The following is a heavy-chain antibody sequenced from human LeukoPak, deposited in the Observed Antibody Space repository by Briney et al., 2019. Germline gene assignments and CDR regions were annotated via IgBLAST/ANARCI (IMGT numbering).Heavy chain of an antibody. CDR2: IRYDGSNK. CDR1: GFTFSSYG. Sequence: PGGSLRLSCAASGFTFSSYGMHWVRQAPGKGLEWVAFIRYDGSNKYYADSVKGRFTISRDNSKNTLYLQMNSLRAEDTAVYYCAKAPRSYCSSTSCHGPPDYWGQGTLVTVSS. CDR3: AKAPRSYCSSTSCHGPPDY. J-gene: IGHJ4*02. D-gene: IGHD2-2*01. V-gene: IGHV3-30*02.